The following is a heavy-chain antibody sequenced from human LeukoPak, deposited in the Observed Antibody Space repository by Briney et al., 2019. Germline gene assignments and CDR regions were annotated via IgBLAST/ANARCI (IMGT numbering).Heavy chain of an antibody. CDR2: MNPNSGNT. CDR1: AYTFTIYD. J-gene: IGHJ4*02. D-gene: IGHD4-23*01. V-gene: IGHV1-8*03. Sequence: ASVKVSCKASAYTFTIYDINCVRLATGQGLEWMGWMNPNSGNTGYAQKFQGRVTITRNTSISTAYMELSSLRSEDTAVYYCAIGHGGLIAFDYWGQGTLVTVSS. CDR3: AIGHGGLIAFDY.